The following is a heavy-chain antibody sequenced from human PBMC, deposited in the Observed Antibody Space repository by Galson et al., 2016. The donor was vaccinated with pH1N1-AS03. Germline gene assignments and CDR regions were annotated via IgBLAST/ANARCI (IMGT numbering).Heavy chain of an antibody. D-gene: IGHD5-24*01. V-gene: IGHV2-70*04. J-gene: IGHJ6*02. CDR2: IDWDDGT. Sequence: PALVTPTQTLTLTCTVSGFSLSTGGMRVSRIRQPPGKALEWLGRIDWDDGTFYSTSLKTRLTISKDTSKNQVVLTMTNMDPVDTGTYYCARTLNYNTGLDVWGPGATVTVSS. CDR1: GFSLSTGGMR. CDR3: ARTLNYNTGLDV.